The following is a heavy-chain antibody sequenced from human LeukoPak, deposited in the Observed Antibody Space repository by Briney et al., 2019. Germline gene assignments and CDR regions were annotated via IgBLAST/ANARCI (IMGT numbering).Heavy chain of an antibody. J-gene: IGHJ1*01. V-gene: IGHV3-48*01. CDR1: GFTFSSYS. Sequence: GGSLRLSCAASGFTFSSYSMNWVRQAPGKGLEWVSCISSSSSTIYYADSVKGRFTISRDSSTNTLYLQMNSLRAEDTAMYYCARGELRVRGAKKRTPYFQHWGQGTLVTVSS. D-gene: IGHD3-10*01. CDR3: ARGELRVRGAKKRTPYFQH. CDR2: ISSSSSTI.